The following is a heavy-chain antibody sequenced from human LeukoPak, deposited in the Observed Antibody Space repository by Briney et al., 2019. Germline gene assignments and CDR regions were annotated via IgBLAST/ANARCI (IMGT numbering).Heavy chain of an antibody. CDR3: ARVVGKYSSSWYY. CDR2: INSNSGNT. D-gene: IGHD6-13*01. J-gene: IGHJ4*02. V-gene: IGHV1-2*02. Sequence: GASVKVSCKASGYTFTDYYIHWVRQAPGQGLEWMGWINSNSGNTEYAGAFQGRVTMTRDTSISTFYMDLVGLRSDDTAVYYCARVVGKYSSSWYYWGQGTLVTVSS. CDR1: GYTFTDYY.